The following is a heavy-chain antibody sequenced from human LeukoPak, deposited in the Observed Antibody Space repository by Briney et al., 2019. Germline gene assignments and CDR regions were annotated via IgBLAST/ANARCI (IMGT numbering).Heavy chain of an antibody. J-gene: IGHJ2*01. Sequence: KASETLSLTGTVSGYSISSGYYWGWIRQPPGKGLEWIGSIYHSGSTYYNPSLKSRVTISVDTSKNQFSLKLSSVAAADTAVYYCARDPTYGDYVRGDWYFDLWGRGTLVTVSS. V-gene: IGHV4-38-2*02. D-gene: IGHD4-17*01. CDR3: ARDPTYGDYVRGDWYFDL. CDR1: GYSISSGYY. CDR2: IYHSGST.